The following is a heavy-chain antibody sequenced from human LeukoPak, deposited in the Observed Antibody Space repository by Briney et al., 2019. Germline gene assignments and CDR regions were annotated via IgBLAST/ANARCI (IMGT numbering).Heavy chain of an antibody. CDR3: AKADYYDFWSGYFDY. Sequence: PGGSLRLSCAASGFTFSSYAMSWVRQAPGKGLEWVSAISGSGGSTYYAGSVKGRFTISRDNSKNTLYLQMNSLRAEDTAVYYCAKADYYDFWSGYFDYWGQGTLVTVSS. CDR2: ISGSGGST. D-gene: IGHD3-3*01. J-gene: IGHJ4*02. V-gene: IGHV3-23*01. CDR1: GFTFSSYA.